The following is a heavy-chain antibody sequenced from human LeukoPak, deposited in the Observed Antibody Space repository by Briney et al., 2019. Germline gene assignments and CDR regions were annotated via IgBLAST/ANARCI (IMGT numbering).Heavy chain of an antibody. Sequence: SVKVSCKASGYTFTGYYMHWVRQAPGQGLEWMGGIIPIFGTANYAQKFQGRVTITADKSTSTAYMELSSLRSEDTAVYYCARYYYDSSGYIDAFDIWGQGTMVTVSS. D-gene: IGHD3-22*01. CDR1: GYTFTGYY. CDR3: ARYYYDSSGYIDAFDI. V-gene: IGHV1-69*06. CDR2: IIPIFGTA. J-gene: IGHJ3*02.